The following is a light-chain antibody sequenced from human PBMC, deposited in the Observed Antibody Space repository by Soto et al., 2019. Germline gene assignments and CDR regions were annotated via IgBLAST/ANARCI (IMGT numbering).Light chain of an antibody. CDR2: WAS. CDR1: QSVLYSSNNKNY. V-gene: IGKV4-1*01. J-gene: IGKJ4*01. CDR3: QQYYSTPLT. Sequence: DIVMTQSPDSLAVSLGESATINCKSSQSVLYSSNNKNYLAWYQQKPGQPPKLLIYWASTRESGVPDRFSGRGSGTDFTLTISSLQAEDVSVYYCQQYYSTPLTFGGGTKVEIK.